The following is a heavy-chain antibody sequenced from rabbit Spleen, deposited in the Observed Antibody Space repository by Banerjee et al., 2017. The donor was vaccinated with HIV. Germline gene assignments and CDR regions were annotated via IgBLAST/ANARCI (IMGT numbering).Heavy chain of an antibody. V-gene: IGHV1S40*01. Sequence: QSLEESGGDLVKPGASLTLTCTASGFSFSSNEYMCWVRQAPGKGLEWISCIAGDSSAFTYSATWAKGRFTCSKTSSTTVTLQMTSLTVADTATYFCARDTGTSFSSYGMDLWGPGTLVTVS. J-gene: IGHJ6*01. CDR2: IAGDSSAFT. CDR3: ARDTGTSFSSYGMDL. D-gene: IGHD7-1*01. CDR1: GFSFSSNEY.